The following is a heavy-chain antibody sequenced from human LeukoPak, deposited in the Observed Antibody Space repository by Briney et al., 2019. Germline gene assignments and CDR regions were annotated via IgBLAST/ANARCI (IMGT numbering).Heavy chain of an antibody. J-gene: IGHJ4*02. V-gene: IGHV4-59*08. D-gene: IGHD3-9*01. CDR1: GGSISSYY. CDR3: ARVGLRYFDWLGDTSFDY. CDR2: IYYSGST. Sequence: SETLSLTCTVSGGSISSYYWSWIRQPPGKGLEWIGYIYYSGSTNYNPSLKSRVTISVDTSKNQFSLKLSSVTAADTAVYYCARVGLRYFDWLGDTSFDYWGQGTLVTVSS.